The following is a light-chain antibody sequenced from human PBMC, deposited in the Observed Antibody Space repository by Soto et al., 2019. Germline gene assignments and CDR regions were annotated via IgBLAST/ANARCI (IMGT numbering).Light chain of an antibody. CDR3: QQRSNWPPIT. J-gene: IGKJ5*01. Sequence: EIVMTQSPATLSVSPGERATLSCRASQSVSSNLAWYRQKPGQAPRLLIYDASNRATGIPARFSGGGSGTDFTLTIDNLEPEDFAIYYCQQRSNWPPITFGQGTRLEIK. V-gene: IGKV3-11*01. CDR1: QSVSSN. CDR2: DAS.